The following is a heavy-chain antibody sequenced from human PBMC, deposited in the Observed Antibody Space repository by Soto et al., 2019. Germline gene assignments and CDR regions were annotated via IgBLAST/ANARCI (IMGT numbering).Heavy chain of an antibody. V-gene: IGHV6-1*01. J-gene: IGHJ6*02. Sequence: QVQLQQSGPGLVKPSQTLSLTCDISGDSVSSNRGAWTWIRQSPSRCLEWLGRTYYRSKWYNEYGLSVKSRITINADTCKNQFSLQLNSVTPEDAAVYYCARWDHDYGYLDVWGLGTTVTVSS. CDR2: TYYRSKWYN. CDR1: GDSVSSNRGA. D-gene: IGHD4-17*01. CDR3: ARWDHDYGYLDV.